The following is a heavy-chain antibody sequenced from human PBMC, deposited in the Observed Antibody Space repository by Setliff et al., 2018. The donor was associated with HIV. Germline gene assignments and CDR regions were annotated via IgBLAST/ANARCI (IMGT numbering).Heavy chain of an antibody. CDR3: ARAPITIFGVLIMPGSYDY. V-gene: IGHV4-39*01. CDR2: IYYSGTT. Sequence: SETLSLTCTVSGGSITNSNYYWGWFRQPPGKGLEWIGSIYYSGTTYHNPSLKSRVTISVHTSKNLLSLSLISVTAAGTAVYYCARAPITIFGVLIMPGSYDYWGQGTLVTVSS. CDR1: GGSITNSNYY. D-gene: IGHD3-3*01. J-gene: IGHJ4*02.